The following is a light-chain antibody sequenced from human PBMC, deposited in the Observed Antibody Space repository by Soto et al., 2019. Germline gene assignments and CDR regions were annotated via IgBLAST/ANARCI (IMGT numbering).Light chain of an antibody. CDR2: RND. V-gene: IGLV1-47*01. CDR1: NSRSGSNY. Sequence: QSVLPQPPSASGTPRQRVTISCSTSNSRSGSNYVYWYQQLPGTAPKLLIYRNDQRPSGVPDRFSGSKSGTSASLAISGLRSEDEADYYCAKWDDSLRVYVFGTGTKLTVL. CDR3: AKWDDSLRVYV. J-gene: IGLJ1*01.